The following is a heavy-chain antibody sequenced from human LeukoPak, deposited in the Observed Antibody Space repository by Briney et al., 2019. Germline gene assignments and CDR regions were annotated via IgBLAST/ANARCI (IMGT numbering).Heavy chain of an antibody. V-gene: IGHV1-69*05. CDR2: IIPIFGAA. D-gene: IGHD5-24*01. CDR1: GGTFSSYA. J-gene: IGHJ5*02. CDR3: ARDRSVGEMATFATFDP. Sequence: ASVKVSCXASGGTFSSYAISWVRQAPGQGLEWMGRIIPIFGAANYAQKFQGRVTITTDESTSTAYMELSSLRSEDTAVYYCARDRSVGEMATFATFDPWGQGTLVTVSS.